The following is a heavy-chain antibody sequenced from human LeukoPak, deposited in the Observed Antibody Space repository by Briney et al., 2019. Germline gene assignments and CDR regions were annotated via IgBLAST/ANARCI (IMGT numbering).Heavy chain of an antibody. CDR2: ISSSSSYI. CDR1: GFTFSSYS. D-gene: IGHD3-22*01. Sequence: GGSLRLSCAASGFTFSSYSMNWVRQAPGKGLEWVSSISSSSSYIYYADSLKGRFTISRDNAKNSLYLQMNSLRAEDTAVYYCARERYYYDSSGFDYWGQGTLVTVSS. J-gene: IGHJ4*02. CDR3: ARERYYYDSSGFDY. V-gene: IGHV3-21*01.